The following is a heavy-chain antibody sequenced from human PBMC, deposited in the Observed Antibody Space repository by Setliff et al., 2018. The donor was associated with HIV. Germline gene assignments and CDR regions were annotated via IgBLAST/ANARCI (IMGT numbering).Heavy chain of an antibody. Sequence: SETLSLTCAVSGYSISDGYYWGWIRQPPGKGPEWIGSIHHSGSAHFNPPLKSRVAMSVDTSENHFSLTLSSVTAADTAVYYCASPRSLPVWYDAFDIWGQGTMVTVSS. J-gene: IGHJ3*02. V-gene: IGHV4-38-2*01. D-gene: IGHD3-16*01. CDR3: ASPRSLPVWYDAFDI. CDR2: IHHSGSA. CDR1: GYSISDGYY.